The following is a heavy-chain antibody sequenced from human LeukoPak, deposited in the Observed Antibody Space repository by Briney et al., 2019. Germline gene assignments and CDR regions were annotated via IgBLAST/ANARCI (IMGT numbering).Heavy chain of an antibody. CDR2: ITTSGGST. Sequence: GGSLRLSCAASGFTFSIYGMSWVRQAPGKGLEGVSSITTSGGSTFYADSVMGRFTISRDNSRNTVFLQMNTLSAEDTAVYYCAKRGNPTVGHHYLDVWGKGTTVSVSS. J-gene: IGHJ6*03. V-gene: IGHV3-23*01. CDR3: AKRGNPTVGHHYLDV. CDR1: GFTFSIYG. D-gene: IGHD1-1*01.